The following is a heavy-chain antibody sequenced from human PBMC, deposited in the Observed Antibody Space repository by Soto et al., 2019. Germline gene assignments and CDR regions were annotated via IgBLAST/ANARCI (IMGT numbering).Heavy chain of an antibody. CDR2: IYYSGTT. CDR3: ARSAWSSLYLDYFES. J-gene: IGHJ4*01. D-gene: IGHD2-15*01. CDR1: GGSIRPHY. V-gene: IGHV4-59*11. Sequence: AETLASTFTVSGGSIRPHYWSWIRQPPGKVLELIGYIYYSGTTNYNPSLRSRVTMSVDTSKNRFSLNLSSVTAADTAVYYCARSAWSSLYLDYFESWGHGTLVTVSS.